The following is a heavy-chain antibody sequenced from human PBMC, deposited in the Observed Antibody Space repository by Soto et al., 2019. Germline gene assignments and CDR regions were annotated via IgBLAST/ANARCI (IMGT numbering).Heavy chain of an antibody. CDR3: ARDIYYGSGSYLVDYYYGMDV. CDR1: GGSISSYY. Sequence: ASETLSLTCTVSGGSISSYYWSWIRQPAGKGLEWIGYIYYSGSTYYNPSLKSRVTISVDTSKNQFSLKLSSVTAADTAVYYCARDIYYGSGSYLVDYYYGMDVWGQGTTVTVSS. CDR2: IYYSGST. D-gene: IGHD3-10*01. V-gene: IGHV4-59*06. J-gene: IGHJ6*02.